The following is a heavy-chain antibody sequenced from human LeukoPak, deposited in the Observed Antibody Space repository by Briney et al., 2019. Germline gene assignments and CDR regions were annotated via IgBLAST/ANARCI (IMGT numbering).Heavy chain of an antibody. J-gene: IGHJ5*02. CDR3: ARDAGSWNHDGNWFDP. CDR2: IYHSGST. D-gene: IGHD2-15*01. CDR1: GYSISSGHY. Sequence: PSETLSLTCAVSGYSISSGHYWGWIRQPPGKGLEWIGSIYHSGSTYYNPSLKSRVTMSVDTSKNQFSLKLSSVTAADTAVYYCARDAGSWNHDGNWFDPWGQGTLVTVSS. V-gene: IGHV4-38-2*02.